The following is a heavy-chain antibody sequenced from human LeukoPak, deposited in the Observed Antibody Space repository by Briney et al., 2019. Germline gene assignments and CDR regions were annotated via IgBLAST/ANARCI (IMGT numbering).Heavy chain of an antibody. J-gene: IGHJ4*02. D-gene: IGHD2-21*01. Sequence: GASVKVSCKSSGYTFTGYYMHWVRQAPGQGREWMGWINPNSGGTNYAQKFQGGVTMTRHPSISTAYMELSRLRSDDTAVYYCARDHCGGDCYNDYWGQGTMVTVSS. CDR2: INPNSGGT. V-gene: IGHV1-2*02. CDR3: ARDHCGGDCYNDY. CDR1: GYTFTGYY.